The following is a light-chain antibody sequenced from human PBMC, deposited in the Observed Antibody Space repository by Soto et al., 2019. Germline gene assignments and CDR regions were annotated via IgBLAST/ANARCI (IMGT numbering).Light chain of an antibody. CDR1: SSDIGNYDF. CDR2: EVS. J-gene: IGLJ2*01. V-gene: IGLV2-14*01. Sequence: QSVLTQPASVSGSPGQSITISCTGTSSDIGNYDFVSWYQQVPGTAPKAMIYEVSSRPSGVSNRFSGSKSGNTASLTISGLQAEDEADYYCSSYTSSSTLGVFGGGTKLTVL. CDR3: SSYTSSSTLGV.